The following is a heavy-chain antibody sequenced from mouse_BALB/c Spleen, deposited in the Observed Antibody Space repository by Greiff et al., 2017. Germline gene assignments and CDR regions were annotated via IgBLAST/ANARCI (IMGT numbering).Heavy chain of an antibody. CDR2: INPYNGDT. V-gene: IGHV1-37*01. D-gene: IGHD1-1*01. CDR3: GRCDYGSSLYYAMDY. CDR1: GYSFTGYF. J-gene: IGHJ4*01. Sequence: VQLKESGPELVKPGASVKISCKASGYSFTGYFMNWVKQSHGKSLEWIGRINPYNGDTFYNQKFKGKATLTVDKSSSTAHMELLSLTSEDSAVYYCGRCDYGSSLYYAMDYWGQGTSVTVSS.